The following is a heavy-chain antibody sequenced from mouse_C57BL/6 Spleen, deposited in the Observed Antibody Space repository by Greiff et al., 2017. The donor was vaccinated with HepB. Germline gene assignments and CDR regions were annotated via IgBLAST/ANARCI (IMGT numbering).Heavy chain of an antibody. CDR2: IYPGDGDT. CDR3: ARGGYFDY. CDR1: AKAFVSNG. Sequence: VQRQRSGAERLKPGASGKISSKASAKAFVSNGMNGVKQRPGKGLEWIGQIYPGDGDTNYNGKFKGKATLTADKSSSTAYMQLSSLTSEDSAVYFCARGGYFDYWGQGTTLTVSS. J-gene: IGHJ2*01. V-gene: IGHV1-80*01.